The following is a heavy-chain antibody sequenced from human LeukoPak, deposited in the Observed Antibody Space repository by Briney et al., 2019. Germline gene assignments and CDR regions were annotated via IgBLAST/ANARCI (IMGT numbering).Heavy chain of an antibody. CDR1: GGTFSSYA. J-gene: IGHJ6*02. V-gene: IGHV1-69*04. Sequence: SVKVSCKASGGTFSSYAISWVRQAPGQGLEWMGRIIPILGIANYAQKFQGRVTITADKSTSRAYMELSSLGSEDTAVYYCATILTGNSYYYYYYGMDVWGQGTTVTVSS. CDR3: ATILTGNSYYYYYYGMDV. CDR2: IIPILGIA. D-gene: IGHD3-9*01.